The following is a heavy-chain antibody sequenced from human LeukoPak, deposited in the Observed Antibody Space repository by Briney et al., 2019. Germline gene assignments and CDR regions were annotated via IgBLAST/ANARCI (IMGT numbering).Heavy chain of an antibody. D-gene: IGHD2-2*01. CDR1: GFTLSSYE. CDR3: ARSGYCSSTSCYEGNLDY. V-gene: IGHV3-48*03. J-gene: IGHJ4*02. CDR2: ISSSGSTI. Sequence: GGSLRLSCAPSGFTLSSYEMNWVRHAPGKGLEWVSYISSSGSTIYYADSVKGRLTISRDHAKNSLYQQRNSLRAEDTAVYDCARSGYCSSTSCYEGNLDYWGQGTRVSVS.